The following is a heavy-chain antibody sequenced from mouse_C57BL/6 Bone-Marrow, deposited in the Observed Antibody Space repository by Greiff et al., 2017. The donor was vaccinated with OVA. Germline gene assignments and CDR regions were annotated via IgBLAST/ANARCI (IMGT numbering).Heavy chain of an antibody. CDR2: INPSSGYT. J-gene: IGHJ2*01. CDR1: GYTFTSYW. D-gene: IGHD3-1*01. CDR3: AREGATGKGFDY. V-gene: IGHV1-7*01. Sequence: QVQLQQSGAELAKPGASVKLSCKASGYTFTSYWMHWVKQRPGQGLEWIGYINPSSGYTKYNQKFKDKATFTADKTSSTAYMQLSSLTYEDSAVYYCAREGATGKGFDYWGQGTTLTVSS.